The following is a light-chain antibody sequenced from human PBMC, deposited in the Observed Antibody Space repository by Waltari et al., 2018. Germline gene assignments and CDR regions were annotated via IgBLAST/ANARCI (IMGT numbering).Light chain of an antibody. CDR2: AAS. Sequence: EILMTQSPGTLSVSPGETAPLPCRASQSLSRNLAWYQLKPGQAPRLLIYAASTRATGIPARFSGSGSGTEFTLTISSLQSEDFAVYYCQQYSDWPPLTFGGGTKVEIK. J-gene: IGKJ4*01. CDR3: QQYSDWPPLT. CDR1: QSLSRN. V-gene: IGKV3-15*01.